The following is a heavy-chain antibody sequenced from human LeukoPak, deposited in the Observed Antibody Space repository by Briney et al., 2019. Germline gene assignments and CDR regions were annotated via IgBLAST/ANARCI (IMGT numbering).Heavy chain of an antibody. V-gene: IGHV1-69*01. D-gene: IGHD6-13*01. CDR3: ASSRGSSWAGLYYYYYYMDV. Sequence: ASVKVSCKASGGTFSSYAISWVRQAPGQGLEWMGGIIPIFGTANYAQKFQGRVTITADESTSTAYMELSSLRSEDTAVYYCASSRGSSWAGLYYYYYYMDVWGKGTTVTVSS. CDR2: IIPIFGTA. CDR1: GGTFSSYA. J-gene: IGHJ6*03.